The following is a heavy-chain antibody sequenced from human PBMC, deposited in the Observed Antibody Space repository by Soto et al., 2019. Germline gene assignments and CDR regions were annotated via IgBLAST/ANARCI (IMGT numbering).Heavy chain of an antibody. D-gene: IGHD6-13*01. V-gene: IGHV3-20*04. Sequence: GGSLRLSCAASGFTFDEYGMSWVRQAPGKGLEWVSGINWNGGSTGYADSVKGRFTISRDNAKNSLYLQMNSLRAEDTALYYYAREGIAAAGSRFDYWGQGTLVTVSS. J-gene: IGHJ4*02. CDR2: INWNGGST. CDR3: AREGIAAAGSRFDY. CDR1: GFTFDEYG.